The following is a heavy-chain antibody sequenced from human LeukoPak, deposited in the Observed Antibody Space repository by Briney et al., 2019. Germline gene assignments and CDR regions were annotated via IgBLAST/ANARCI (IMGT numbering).Heavy chain of an antibody. CDR3: ARGRRIFTSD. J-gene: IGHJ4*02. Sequence: SETPSLTCTVSGGSISSYYWSWIRQPPGKGLEWIGYIYYSGSTNYNPSLKSRVTISVDTSKNQFSLKLSSVTAADTAVYYCARGRRIFTSDWGQGTLVTVSS. V-gene: IGHV4-59*01. D-gene: IGHD3-16*01. CDR1: GGSISSYY. CDR2: IYYSGST.